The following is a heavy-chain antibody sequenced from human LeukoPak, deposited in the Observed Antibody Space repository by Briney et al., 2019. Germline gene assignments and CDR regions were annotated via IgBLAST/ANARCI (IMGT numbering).Heavy chain of an antibody. D-gene: IGHD6-13*01. CDR1: GFTFRSYA. CDR3: AKAHSSWWGDYFAY. V-gene: IGHV3-23*01. CDR2: ISGRGGST. J-gene: IGHJ4*02. Sequence: GGSVRLSCAACGFTFRSYAVSWVRQAPGGGGEGVSAISGRGGSTYYADYEKGRFIICSDNSKNSVYVKMYSLRAEDTAVYYCAKAHSSWWGDYFAYWAQGTLVTVSS.